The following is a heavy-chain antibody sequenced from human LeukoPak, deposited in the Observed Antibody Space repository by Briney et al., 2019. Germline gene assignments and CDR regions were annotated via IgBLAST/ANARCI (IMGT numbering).Heavy chain of an antibody. CDR3: ARGGPAAAGTYYFDF. D-gene: IGHD6-13*01. Sequence: SETLSLTCTVSGGSISSYYWSWIRQPPGKGLEWIGYIYYSGSTNYNPSLKSRVTISVDTSRTQFSLKLSSVTAADTAVYYCARGGPAAAGTYYFDFWGQGTLVTVSS. V-gene: IGHV4-59*01. J-gene: IGHJ4*02. CDR2: IYYSGST. CDR1: GGSISSYY.